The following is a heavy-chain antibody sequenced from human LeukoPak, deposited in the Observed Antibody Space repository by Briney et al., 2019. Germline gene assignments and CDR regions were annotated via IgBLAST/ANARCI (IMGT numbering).Heavy chain of an antibody. Sequence: PSETLSLTCSVSDDSVSSDRYYWSWLRQPPGKGLEWIGFNGGAKYNPSLKSRVTMSVDTSKNQFSLKLSSLTAADTAVYYCARDFFNYYGSGSYSIHGMDVWGQGITVIVSS. D-gene: IGHD3-10*01. CDR3: ARDFFNYYGSGSYSIHGMDV. CDR2: NGGA. V-gene: IGHV4-61*01. CDR1: DDSVSSDRYY. J-gene: IGHJ6*02.